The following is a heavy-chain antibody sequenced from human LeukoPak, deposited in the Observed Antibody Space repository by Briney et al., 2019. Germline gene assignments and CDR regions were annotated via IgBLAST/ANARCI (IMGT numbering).Heavy chain of an antibody. D-gene: IGHD1-26*01. V-gene: IGHV4-38-2*02. CDR2: IYHSGST. CDR1: GYSISSGYY. Sequence: PSETLSLTCTVSGYSISSGYYWGWIRQPPGKGLEWIGSIYHSGSTYYNPSLKSRVTISVDTSKNQFSLKLSSVTAADTAVYYCARDIVGAPPGFDYWGQGTLVTVSS. J-gene: IGHJ4*02. CDR3: ARDIVGAPPGFDY.